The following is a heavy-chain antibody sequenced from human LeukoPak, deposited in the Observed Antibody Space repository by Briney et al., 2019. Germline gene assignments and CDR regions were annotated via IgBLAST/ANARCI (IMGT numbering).Heavy chain of an antibody. D-gene: IGHD6-19*01. CDR1: GFTFSSYS. Sequence: GGSLRLSCAASGFTFSSYSMNWVRQAPGKGLEWVSTISSSSSYIYYADSVKGRFTISRDNAKNSLYLQMNSLRAEDTAVYYCARSFSSGWYFDYWGQGTLVTVSS. V-gene: IGHV3-21*01. J-gene: IGHJ4*02. CDR3: ARSFSSGWYFDY. CDR2: ISSSSSYI.